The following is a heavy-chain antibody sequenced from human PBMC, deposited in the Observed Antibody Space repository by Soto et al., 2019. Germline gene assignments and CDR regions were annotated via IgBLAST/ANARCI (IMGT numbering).Heavy chain of an antibody. CDR1: GGTFSSYA. Sequence: SVKVSCKASGGTFSSYAISWVRQAPGQGLECMVGIIPIFGTANYAQKFQGRVTITADESTSTAYMELSSLRSEDTAVYYCARDLGIVVVPAAVYYYYYGMDVWGQGTTVTVYS. J-gene: IGHJ6*02. V-gene: IGHV1-69*13. D-gene: IGHD2-2*01. CDR3: ARDLGIVVVPAAVYYYYYGMDV. CDR2: IIPIFGTA.